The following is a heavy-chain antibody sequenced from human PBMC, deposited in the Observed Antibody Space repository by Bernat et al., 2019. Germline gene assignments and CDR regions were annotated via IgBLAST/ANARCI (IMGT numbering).Heavy chain of an antibody. Sequence: QVQLVESGGGLVKPGGSLRLSCAASGFTFSDYYMSWIRQAPGKGLEWVSCISSSSSYTNYADSVKGRFTISRDNAKNSLYLQMNSLRAEDTAVYYCARDRLHYDILTGYYLFDYWGQGTLVTVSS. V-gene: IGHV3-11*05. D-gene: IGHD3-9*01. J-gene: IGHJ4*02. CDR3: ARDRLHYDILTGYYLFDY. CDR1: GFTFSDYY. CDR2: ISSSSSYT.